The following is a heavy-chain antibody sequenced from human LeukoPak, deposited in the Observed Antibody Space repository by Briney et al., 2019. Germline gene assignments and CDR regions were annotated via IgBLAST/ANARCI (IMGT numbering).Heavy chain of an antibody. D-gene: IGHD3-22*01. CDR1: GFTFSSYA. CDR2: ISGSGGST. CDR3: AKDLTNYYDSSGYYPEVY. J-gene: IGHJ4*02. Sequence: GGSLRLSCAASGFTFSSYAMSWVRQAPGKGLEWASAISGSGGSTYYADSVKGRFTISRDNSKNTLYLQMNSLRAEDTAVYYCAKDLTNYYDSSGYYPEVYWGQGTLVTVSS. V-gene: IGHV3-23*01.